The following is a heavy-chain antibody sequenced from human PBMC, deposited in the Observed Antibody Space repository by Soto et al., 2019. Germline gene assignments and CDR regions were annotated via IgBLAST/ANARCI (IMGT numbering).Heavy chain of an antibody. D-gene: IGHD2-21*02. CDR1: GGSISSSSYY. V-gene: IGHV4-39*01. Sequence: QLQLQESGPGLVKPSETLSLTCTVSGGSISSSSYYWGWIRQPPGKGLEWIGSIYYSGSTYYNPSLKSRVTISVDTSKNQFSLKLSSVTAADTAVYYCARLGVTVLFDYWGQGTLVTVSS. CDR3: ARLGVTVLFDY. J-gene: IGHJ4*02. CDR2: IYYSGST.